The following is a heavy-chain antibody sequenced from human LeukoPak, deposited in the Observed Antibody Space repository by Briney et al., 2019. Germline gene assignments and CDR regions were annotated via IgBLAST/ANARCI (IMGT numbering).Heavy chain of an antibody. V-gene: IGHV3-30-3*01. J-gene: IGHJ4*02. CDR3: AREVIVATGNYFDY. D-gene: IGHD1-1*01. Sequence: PGGSLRLSCAASGFTFSNYAMHWVRQAPGKGLEWVAVISYAGSNKYYADSVMGRFTISRDNSKNTLYLQMNSLRAEDTAVYYCAREVIVATGNYFDYWGQGTLVTVSS. CDR1: GFTFSNYA. CDR2: ISYAGSNK.